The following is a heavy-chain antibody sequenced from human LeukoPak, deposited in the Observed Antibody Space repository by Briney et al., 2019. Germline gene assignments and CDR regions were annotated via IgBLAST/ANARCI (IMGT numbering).Heavy chain of an antibody. CDR2: LSGSGITT. D-gene: IGHD6-19*01. J-gene: IGHJ4*01. CDR3: AKGIYSSGWSYFDY. CDR1: GFTFSNSA. Sequence: GGSLRLSCAASGFTFSNSAMSWVRQAPGKGLEWVSTLSGSGITTYYAGSVKGRFTISRDNSKNTLYLQMNSLRAEDTAVYYCAKGIYSSGWSYFDYWGHGTLVTVSS. V-gene: IGHV3-23*01.